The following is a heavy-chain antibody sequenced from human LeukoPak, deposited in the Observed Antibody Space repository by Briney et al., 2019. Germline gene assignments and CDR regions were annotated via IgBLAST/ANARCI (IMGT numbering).Heavy chain of an antibody. D-gene: IGHD3-10*01. CDR2: INWNGGST. J-gene: IGHJ4*02. CDR1: GFTFDDYG. V-gene: IGHV3-20*04. Sequence: GGSLRLSCAASGFTFDDYGMSWVRQAPGKGLEWVSGINWNGGSTYFADSVKGRFTISRDNSKNTLYLQMNSLRAEDTAVYYCAKDGATEWFEKSDPHDYWGQGTLVTVSS. CDR3: AKDGATEWFEKSDPHDY.